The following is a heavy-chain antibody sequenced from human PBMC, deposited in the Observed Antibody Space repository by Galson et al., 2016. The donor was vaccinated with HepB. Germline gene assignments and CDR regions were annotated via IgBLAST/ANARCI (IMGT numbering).Heavy chain of an antibody. J-gene: IGHJ4*02. CDR1: SSSFSGHL. CDR3: ARDISGHGTKGWDHGY. CDR2: ISGNSRSI. V-gene: IGHV3-21*01. D-gene: IGHD4/OR15-4a*01. Sequence: SLRLSCAASSSSFSGHLMNWVRQAPGKGLEWVSSISGNSRSIYYAESVKGRFTISRDNAEKLLFLQMNRPKAEDTAVYYCARDISGHGTKGWDHGYWGQGTLVTVSS.